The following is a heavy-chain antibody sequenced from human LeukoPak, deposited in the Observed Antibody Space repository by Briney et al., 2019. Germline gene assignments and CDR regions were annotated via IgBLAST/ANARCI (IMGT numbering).Heavy chain of an antibody. CDR1: GGSFSGYY. V-gene: IGHV4-34*01. CDR2: INHSGST. Sequence: PSETLSLTCAVYGGSFSGYYWSWIRQPPGKGLEWIGEINHSGSTNYNPSLKSRVTISVDTSKNQFSLKLSSVTAADTAVYYCARETSQKGAHYMDVWGKGTTVTVSS. D-gene: IGHD3-16*01. CDR3: ARETSQKGAHYMDV. J-gene: IGHJ6*03.